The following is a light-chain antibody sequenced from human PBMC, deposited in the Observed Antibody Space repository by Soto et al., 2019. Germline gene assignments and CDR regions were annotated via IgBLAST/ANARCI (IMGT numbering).Light chain of an antibody. CDR1: QSVSNNY. CDR2: GAS. J-gene: IGKJ1*01. V-gene: IGKV3-20*01. Sequence: EIGLTQSPGTLSLSPGERATLSCRASQSVSNNYLAWYQQQPGQAPRLLIYGASNRATGIPDRFSGSGSGTDFTLTISRLEPEDFAVYYCQQYGSSGTFGQGTKVDIK. CDR3: QQYGSSGT.